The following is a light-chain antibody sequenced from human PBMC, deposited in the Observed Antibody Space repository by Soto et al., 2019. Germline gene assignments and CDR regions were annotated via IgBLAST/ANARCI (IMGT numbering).Light chain of an antibody. CDR1: QSLGIGY. V-gene: IGKV3-20*01. CDR3: QQYDSSPPFALT. CDR2: GAS. J-gene: IGKJ4*01. Sequence: EIVLTQSPGTLSLSPGERATFSCRASQSLGIGYLAWYQQRPGQAPRLLIYGASDRATGIPDRFSGSGSGTDFTLTINRLEPEDFAVYYCQQYDSSPPFALTFGGGTKVDIK.